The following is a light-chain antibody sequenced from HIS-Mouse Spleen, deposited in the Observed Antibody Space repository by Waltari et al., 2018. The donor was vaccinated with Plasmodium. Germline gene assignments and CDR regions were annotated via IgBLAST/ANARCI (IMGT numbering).Light chain of an antibody. CDR3: QQYNNWSFT. J-gene: IGKJ3*01. V-gene: IGKV3-15*01. CDR1: QRVSSN. Sequence: EIVMTQSPATLSVSPGERATLSCRASQRVSSNLAWYQPKPGQAPRLLLYGASTRATGIPARFSGSGSGTEFTLTISSLQSEDFAVYYCQQYNNWSFTFGPGTKVDIK. CDR2: GAS.